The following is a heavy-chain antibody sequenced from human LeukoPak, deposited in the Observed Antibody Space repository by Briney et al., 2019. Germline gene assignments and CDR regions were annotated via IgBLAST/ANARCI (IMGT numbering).Heavy chain of an antibody. Sequence: AGSLRLSCVVSRFTFSRYWMAWVRQAPGKGPEWVAQIKEDGSEKYYMDFVGGRFTISRDNAKNSLYLQMNSLRVEDTAVYYCAKDYGGGYFDNWGQGTLVTVSS. CDR3: AKDYGGGYFDN. CDR2: IKEDGSEK. J-gene: IGHJ4*02. V-gene: IGHV3-7*01. CDR1: RFTFSRYW. D-gene: IGHD3-16*01.